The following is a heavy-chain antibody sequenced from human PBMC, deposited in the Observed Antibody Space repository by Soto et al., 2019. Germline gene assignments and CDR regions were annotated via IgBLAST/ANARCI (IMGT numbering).Heavy chain of an antibody. D-gene: IGHD3-3*01. CDR1: GGSFSGYY. CDR3: ASYDFWSGYEPYYYYGMDV. CDR2: INHSGST. Sequence: SETLSLTCAVYGGSFSGYYWSWIRQPPGKGLEWIGEINHSGSTNYNPSLKSRVTISVDTSKNQFSLKLSSVTAAGTAVYYCASYDFWSGYEPYYYYGMDVWGQGTTVTVSS. V-gene: IGHV4-34*01. J-gene: IGHJ6*02.